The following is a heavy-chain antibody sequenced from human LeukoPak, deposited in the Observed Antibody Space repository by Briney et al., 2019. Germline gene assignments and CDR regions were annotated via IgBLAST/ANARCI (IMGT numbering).Heavy chain of an antibody. CDR2: ISSSSSTI. Sequence: QTGGSLRLSCAASGFTFSSYSMNWVRQAPGKGLEWVSYISSSSSTIYYADSVKGRFTISRDNAKNSLYLQMNSLRAEDTAVYYCASSTLGYCSSTSCYPDNWFDPWGQGTLVTVSS. CDR3: ASSTLGYCSSTSCYPDNWFDP. J-gene: IGHJ5*02. CDR1: GFTFSSYS. D-gene: IGHD2-2*01. V-gene: IGHV3-48*01.